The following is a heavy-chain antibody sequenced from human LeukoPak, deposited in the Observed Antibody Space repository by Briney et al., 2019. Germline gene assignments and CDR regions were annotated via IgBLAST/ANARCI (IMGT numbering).Heavy chain of an antibody. CDR2: ISSSSSYI. Sequence: GGSLRLSCAASGFTFNRSWLNWVRQAPGKGLEWVSSISSSSSYIYYADSVKGRFTISRDNAKNSLYLQMNSLRAEDTAVYYCASSRTYYDFWSGYYPRRDAFDIWGQGTMVTVSS. D-gene: IGHD3-3*01. J-gene: IGHJ3*02. CDR3: ASSRTYYDFWSGYYPRRDAFDI. CDR1: GFTFNRSW. V-gene: IGHV3-21*01.